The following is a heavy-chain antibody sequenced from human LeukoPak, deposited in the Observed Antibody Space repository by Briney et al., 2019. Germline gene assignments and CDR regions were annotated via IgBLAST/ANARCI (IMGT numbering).Heavy chain of an antibody. CDR2: INPNSGGT. CDR3: ARETTVTRDIGY. Sequence: RASVKVSCKASGYTFTVYYMHWVRQAPGQGVEWMGWINPNSGGTNYAQKFQGRVTMTRDTSISTAYMELSRLRSDDTAVYYCARETTVTRDIGYWGQGTLVTVSS. CDR1: GYTFTVYY. J-gene: IGHJ4*02. D-gene: IGHD4-17*01. V-gene: IGHV1-2*02.